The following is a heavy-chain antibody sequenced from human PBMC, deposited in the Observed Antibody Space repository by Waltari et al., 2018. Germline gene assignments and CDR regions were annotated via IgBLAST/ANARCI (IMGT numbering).Heavy chain of an antibody. J-gene: IGHJ4*02. D-gene: IGHD6-19*01. Sequence: QLQLQESGPGLVKPSETLSLTCTVSGGSISSSSYYWGWIRQPPGKGLEWIGSIYYRGSTYYNPSLKSRVTIAVDTAKNQFSLKLSSVTAADTAVYYCARQGVAVAGIDYWGQGTLVTVSS. V-gene: IGHV4-39*01. CDR3: ARQGVAVAGIDY. CDR1: GGSISSSSYY. CDR2: IYYRGST.